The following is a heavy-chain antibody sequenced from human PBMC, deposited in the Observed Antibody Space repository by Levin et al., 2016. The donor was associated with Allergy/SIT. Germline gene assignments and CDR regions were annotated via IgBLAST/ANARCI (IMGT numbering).Heavy chain of an antibody. CDR3: ARVTAAAARFDP. J-gene: IGHJ5*02. Sequence: WVRQAPGQRLEWMGWINAGNGNTKYSQKFQGRVTITRDTSASTAYMELSSLRSEDTAVYYCARVTAAAARFDPWGQGTLVTVSS. D-gene: IGHD6-13*01. V-gene: IGHV1-3*01. CDR2: INAGNGNT.